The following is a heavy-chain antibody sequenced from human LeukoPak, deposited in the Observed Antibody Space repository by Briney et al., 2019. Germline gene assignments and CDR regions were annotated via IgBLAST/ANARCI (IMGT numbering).Heavy chain of an antibody. Sequence: GGSLRLSCAASGFTFCTYSMNWGRQAPGRGLEWVSSISSSSSYIYYADSVKGRFTISRDNAKNSLYLQMNRLRAEDTAVYYCARSIAARPHYYYYMDVCGKGTTVTVSS. CDR1: GFTFCTYS. J-gene: IGHJ6*03. CDR3: ARSIAARPHYYYYMDV. V-gene: IGHV3-21*01. CDR2: ISSSSSYI. D-gene: IGHD6-6*01.